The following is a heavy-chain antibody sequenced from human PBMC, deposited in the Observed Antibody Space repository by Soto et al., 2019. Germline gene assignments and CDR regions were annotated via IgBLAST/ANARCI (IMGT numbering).Heavy chain of an antibody. CDR2: VSSTSSYI. CDR1: GFTFSHYS. Sequence: EVQLVESGGGLVKPGGSLRLSCAASGFTFSHYSMNWVRQAPGKGLEWVAFVSSTSSYIYYAGSVKGRFTISRDNATNSLFLPMNTLRAEDTAVHYCAKDRGRGSPVSGGLDVWGQGTTVTVSS. CDR3: AKDRGRGSPVSGGLDV. J-gene: IGHJ6*02. D-gene: IGHD3-10*01. V-gene: IGHV3-21*01.